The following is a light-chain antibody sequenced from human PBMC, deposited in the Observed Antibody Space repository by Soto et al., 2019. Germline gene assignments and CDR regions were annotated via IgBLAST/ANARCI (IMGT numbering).Light chain of an antibody. J-gene: IGKJ1*01. CDR1: QSISSW. Sequence: DIQMTQSPSTLSASVGDRVTLTCRASQSISSWLAWYQQKPGKAPKLLIYDASSLESGVPSRFSGSGSGTEFTLTITSLQPDDVATYYCQQYNSYPWTLGQGTKVDIK. CDR2: DAS. CDR3: QQYNSYPWT. V-gene: IGKV1-5*01.